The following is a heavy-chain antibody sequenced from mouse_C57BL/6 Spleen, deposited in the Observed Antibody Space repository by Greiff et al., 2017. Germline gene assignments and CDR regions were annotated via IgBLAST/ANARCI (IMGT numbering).Heavy chain of an antibody. V-gene: IGHV1-26*01. CDR1: GYTFTDYY. CDR2: INPNNGGT. Sequence: VQLQQSGPELVKPGASVKISCKASGYTFTDYYMNWVKQSHGKSLEWIGDINPNNGGTSYNQKFKGKATLTVDKSSSTAYMELRSLTSEDSAVYYCARYYGRSWYFDVWGTGTTVTVSS. J-gene: IGHJ1*03. D-gene: IGHD1-1*01. CDR3: ARYYGRSWYFDV.